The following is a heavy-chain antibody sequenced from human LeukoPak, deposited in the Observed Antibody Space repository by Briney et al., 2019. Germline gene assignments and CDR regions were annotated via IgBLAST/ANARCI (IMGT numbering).Heavy chain of an antibody. CDR2: ISGGGGST. Sequence: PGGSLRLSCAASGFTFSSYAMSWVRQAPGQGLEWVSAISGGGGSTYYADSVKGRFTISRDNSKNTLYLQMNSLRAEDTAVYYCARCRDGYNYFDYWGQGTLVTVSS. V-gene: IGHV3-23*01. CDR3: ARCRDGYNYFDY. J-gene: IGHJ4*02. CDR1: GFTFSSYA. D-gene: IGHD5-24*01.